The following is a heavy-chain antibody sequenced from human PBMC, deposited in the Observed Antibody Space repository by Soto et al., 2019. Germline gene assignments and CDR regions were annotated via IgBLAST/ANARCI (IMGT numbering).Heavy chain of an antibody. CDR2: INPNSGGT. Sequence: ASVKVSCKASGYTFIGYYMHWVRQAPGQGLEWMGWINPNSGGTDYAQKFQGWVTMTRDTSISTAYMELSRLRSDDTAVYYCARGTTGTNYYYYMDVWGKGTTVTVSS. CDR3: ARGTTGTNYYYYMDV. CDR1: GYTFIGYY. V-gene: IGHV1-2*04. D-gene: IGHD1-1*01. J-gene: IGHJ6*03.